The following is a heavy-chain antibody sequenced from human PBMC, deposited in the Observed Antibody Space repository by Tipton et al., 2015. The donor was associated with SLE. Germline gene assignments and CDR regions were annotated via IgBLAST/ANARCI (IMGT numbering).Heavy chain of an antibody. CDR1: GYSISSGYY. V-gene: IGHV4-38-2*02. J-gene: IGHJ1*01. D-gene: IGHD2-2*01. Sequence: TLSLTCTVSGYSISSGYYWGWIRQPPGKGLEWIGSIYHSGSTFYNPSLKSRVTISVDTSKNQFSLRLSSVTAADTAVYYCAVGYCSSTSCQREDFQDWGQGTLVTVSS. CDR2: IYHSGST. CDR3: AVGYCSSTSCQREDFQD.